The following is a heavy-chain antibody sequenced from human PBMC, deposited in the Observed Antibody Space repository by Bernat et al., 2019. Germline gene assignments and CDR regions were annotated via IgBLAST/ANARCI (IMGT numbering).Heavy chain of an antibody. J-gene: IGHJ5*02. V-gene: IGHV1-2*02. CDR1: GYTFTGYY. CDR3: ARETYSSSWDRGGWFDP. Sequence: QVQLVQSGAEVKKPGASVKVSCKASGYTFTGYYMHWVRPAPGQGLEWMGWINPNSGGTNYAQKFQGRVTMTRDTSISTAYMELSRLRSDDTGVYYCARETYSSSWDRGGWFDPWGQGTLVTVSS. D-gene: IGHD6-13*01. CDR2: INPNSGGT.